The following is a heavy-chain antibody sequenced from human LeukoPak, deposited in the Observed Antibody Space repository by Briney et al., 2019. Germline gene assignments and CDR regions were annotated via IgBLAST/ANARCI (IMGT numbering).Heavy chain of an antibody. J-gene: IGHJ2*01. V-gene: IGHV3-64D*06. D-gene: IGHD4-17*01. CDR3: AKEADYGDYGDWYFDL. CDR2: ISSNGGST. Sequence: GGSLRLSCSASGFTFSSYAMHWVRQAPGKGLEYVSAISSNGGSTYYADSVKGRFTISRDNSKNTLYLQMSSLRAEDTAVYYCAKEADYGDYGDWYFDLWGRGTLVTVSS. CDR1: GFTFSSYA.